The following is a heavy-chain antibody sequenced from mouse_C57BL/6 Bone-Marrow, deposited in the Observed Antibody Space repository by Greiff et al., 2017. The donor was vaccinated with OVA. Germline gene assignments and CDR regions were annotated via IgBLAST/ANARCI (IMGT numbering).Heavy chain of an antibody. CDR3: TTESPPA. J-gene: IGHJ2*01. Sequence: VQLKESGAELVRPGASVKLSCTASGFNIKDDYMHWVKQRPEQGLEWIGWIDPENGDTEYASKFQGKATITADTSSNTAYLQLSSLTSEDTAVYYCTTESPPAWGQGTTLTVSS. CDR2: IDPENGDT. CDR1: GFNIKDDY. V-gene: IGHV14-4*01.